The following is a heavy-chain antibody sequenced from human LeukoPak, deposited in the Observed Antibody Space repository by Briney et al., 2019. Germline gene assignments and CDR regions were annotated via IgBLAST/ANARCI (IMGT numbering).Heavy chain of an antibody. CDR2: IIHISGTA. J-gene: IGHJ4*02. CDR1: VGTFSSYA. CDR3: ARGTTVYSSSWYGVPARYYFDY. Sequence: SVTVSCTASVGTFSSYAISWVRQPPGQGLEAGVGIIHISGTANYAQKFQGTVKITADESTRTAFMEPSSLRSDDTAVYYCARGTTVYSSSWYGVPARYYFDYWGQGTLVTVSS. V-gene: IGHV1-69*01. D-gene: IGHD6-13*01.